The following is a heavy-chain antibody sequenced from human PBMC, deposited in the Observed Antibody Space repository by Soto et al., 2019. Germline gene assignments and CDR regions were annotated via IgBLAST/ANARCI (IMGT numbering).Heavy chain of an antibody. D-gene: IGHD5-12*01. CDR3: ARAFVATFDY. V-gene: IGHV4-31*03. CDR2: IYYSGSI. CDR1: GGSISSGGYY. J-gene: IGHJ4*02. Sequence: QVQLQESGPGLVKPSQTLSLTCTVSGGSISSGGYYWSWIRQHPGKGPEWIGYIYYSGSIYYNPSAKSRVTIAVDTSKKQFSLKLSSVTAADTAVYYCARAFVATFDYWGQGTLVTVSS.